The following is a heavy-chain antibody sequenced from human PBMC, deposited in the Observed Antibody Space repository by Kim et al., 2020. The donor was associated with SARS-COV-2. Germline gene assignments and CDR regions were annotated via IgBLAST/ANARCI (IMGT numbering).Heavy chain of an antibody. CDR2: ISSSSSYI. J-gene: IGHJ5*02. Sequence: GGSLRLSCAASGFTFSSYSMNWVRQAPGKGLEWVSSISSSSSYIYYADSVKGRFTISRDNAKNSLYLQMNSLRAEDTAVYYCAPIIAAAKSDYNWFDPWGQGTLVTVSS. CDR1: GFTFSSYS. CDR3: APIIAAAKSDYNWFDP. V-gene: IGHV3-21*01. D-gene: IGHD6-13*01.